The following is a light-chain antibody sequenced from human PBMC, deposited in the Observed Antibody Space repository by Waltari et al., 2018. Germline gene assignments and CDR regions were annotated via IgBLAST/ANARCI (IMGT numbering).Light chain of an antibody. J-gene: IGKJ4*01. CDR3: QQRTNWQSLS. Sequence: EIVLTQSPATLSLSPGERATLSCRASENINIFLAWYQQKPGQAPRLLISDASNRAAGVPARFSGSWSLTEFTLTISSLEPEDFRVYYCQQRTNWQSLSFGGGTRVEIK. CDR2: DAS. V-gene: IGKV3D-11*02. CDR1: ENINIF.